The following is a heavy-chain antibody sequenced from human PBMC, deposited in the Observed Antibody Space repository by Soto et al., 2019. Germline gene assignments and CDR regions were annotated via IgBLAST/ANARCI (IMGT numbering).Heavy chain of an antibody. CDR3: AKYWSSGEGDYFDY. V-gene: IGHV3-23*01. J-gene: IGHJ4*02. D-gene: IGHD2-15*01. CDR1: GFTFSSYA. CDR2: ISGSGGST. Sequence: PGGSLRLSCAAPGFTFSSYAMSWVRQAPGKGLEWVSGISGSGGSTYYADSVKGRFTISRDNSKNTLYLQMNSLRAEDTAVYYCAKYWSSGEGDYFDYWGQGTLVTVSS.